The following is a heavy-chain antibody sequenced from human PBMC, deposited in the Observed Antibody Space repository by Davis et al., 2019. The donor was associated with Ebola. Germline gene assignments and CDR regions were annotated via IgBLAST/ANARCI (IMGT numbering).Heavy chain of an antibody. CDR3: ARDHMGSLDN. CDR1: GGSISSYY. D-gene: IGHD1-26*01. V-gene: IGHV4-59*01. CDR2: IFNSGTA. J-gene: IGHJ4*02. Sequence: MPGGSLRLSCTVSGGSISSYYWSWIRQPPGKGLDYVGHIFNSGTASYNSALKSRVTISLDKSSNQFSLKLNSVTAADTAIYFCARDHMGSLDNWGQGTLVTVSS.